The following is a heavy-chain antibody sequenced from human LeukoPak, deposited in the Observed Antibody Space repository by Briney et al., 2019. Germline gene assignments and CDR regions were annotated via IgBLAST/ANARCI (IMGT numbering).Heavy chain of an antibody. CDR1: GFTFSSYG. D-gene: IGHD3-22*01. CDR3: AKFGTNYFDSSGYYQTNYYYYYMDV. V-gene: IGHV3-30*02. J-gene: IGHJ6*03. CDR2: IRYDESNK. Sequence: GRSLRLSCAASGFTFSSYGMHWVRQAPGKGLEWVAFIRYDESNKYYADSVKGRFTISRDNSKNTLYLQMNSLRAEDTAVYYCAKFGTNYFDSSGYYQTNYYYYYMDVCGKGTTVTVSS.